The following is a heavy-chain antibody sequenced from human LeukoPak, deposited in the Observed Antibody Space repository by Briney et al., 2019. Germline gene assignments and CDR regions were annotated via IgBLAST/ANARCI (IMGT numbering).Heavy chain of an antibody. CDR1: GFTFSSYS. Sequence: GGSLRLSCAASGFTFSSYSMNWVRQAPGKGLEWVSSISSSSSYIYYADSVKGRFTISRDNAKNSLYLQMNSLRAEDTAVYYCARAMVRGVIAPFGYWGQGTLVTVSS. CDR3: ARAMVRGVIAPFGY. V-gene: IGHV3-21*01. CDR2: ISSSSSYI. J-gene: IGHJ4*02. D-gene: IGHD3-10*01.